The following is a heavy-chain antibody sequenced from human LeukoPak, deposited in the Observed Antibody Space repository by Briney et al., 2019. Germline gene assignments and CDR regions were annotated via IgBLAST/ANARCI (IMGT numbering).Heavy chain of an antibody. CDR2: RYYSGST. CDR3: ARGAYEEGTDV. J-gene: IGHJ6*04. V-gene: IGHV4-31*03. D-gene: IGHD5-12*01. CDR1: GGSVSSGAYY. Sequence: SETLSLTCTVSGGSVSSGAYYWSWIRQHPGKGLEWIGYRYYSGSTYYDSSLKSRVTISLDTSKNQFSLKLSSVTAADTAVYYCARGAYEEGTDVWGKGTTVTVSS.